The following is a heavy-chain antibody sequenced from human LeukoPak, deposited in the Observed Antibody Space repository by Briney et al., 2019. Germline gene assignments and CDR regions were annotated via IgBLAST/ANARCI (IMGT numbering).Heavy chain of an antibody. Sequence: SVKVSCKASGGTFSSYAISWVRQAPGQGLEWMGRIIPTLGIANYAQKFQGRVTITADKSTSTAYMELSSLRTEDTALYFCAKAAVYSSSWTPFDDWGQGTLVTVSS. CDR2: IIPTLGIA. J-gene: IGHJ4*02. CDR1: GGTFSSYA. CDR3: AKAAVYSSSWTPFDD. D-gene: IGHD6-13*01. V-gene: IGHV1-69*04.